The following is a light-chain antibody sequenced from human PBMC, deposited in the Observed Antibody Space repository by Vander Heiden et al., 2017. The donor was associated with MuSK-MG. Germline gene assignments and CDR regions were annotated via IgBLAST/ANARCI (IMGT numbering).Light chain of an antibody. V-gene: IGKV3-11*01. J-gene: IGKJ2*01. CDR3: QQRSNWPYT. CDR2: DAS. CDR1: QSVNSY. Sequence: EIELTQSPATLSLSPGERATRTCRASQSVNSYLAWYQQKPGQAPMLLLFDASITAIGIPARFSGRGSGTDFTLTISSLKPEAFALYSCQQRSNWPYTFGQGTKLEIK.